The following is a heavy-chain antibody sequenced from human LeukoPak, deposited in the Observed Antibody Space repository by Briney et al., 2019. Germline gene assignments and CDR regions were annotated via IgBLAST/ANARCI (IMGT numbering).Heavy chain of an antibody. CDR3: ARDAYYYDSSGYVDY. CDR1: GFTFSSYA. CDR2: ISGSGGST. D-gene: IGHD3-22*01. J-gene: IGHJ4*02. V-gene: IGHV3-23*01. Sequence: GGSLRLSCAASGFTFSSYAMSWVRQAPGKGLEWVSAISGSGGSTYYADSVKGRFTISRDNAKNTLYLQMNSLRAEDTAVYYCARDAYYYDSSGYVDYWGQGTLVTVSS.